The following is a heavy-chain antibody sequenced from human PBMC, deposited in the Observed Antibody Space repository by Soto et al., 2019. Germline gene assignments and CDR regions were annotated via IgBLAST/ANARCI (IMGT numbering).Heavy chain of an antibody. CDR3: ARAVGDLFTGYVGRNAYHYHYHMDV. CDR1: GGSIRSSSSY. D-gene: IGHD3-9*01. J-gene: IGHJ6*02. Sequence: QVQLQESGPGLVKPSETLSLTCSVSGGSIRSSSSYWGWIRQPPGTGLEWIGDIYYTGITYYKSYLKSRVTISVDTSKNQFSLTLSSVTAADTAIYYCARAVGDLFTGYVGRNAYHYHYHMDVWGQGTTVTVSS. CDR2: IYYTGIT. V-gene: IGHV4-39*01.